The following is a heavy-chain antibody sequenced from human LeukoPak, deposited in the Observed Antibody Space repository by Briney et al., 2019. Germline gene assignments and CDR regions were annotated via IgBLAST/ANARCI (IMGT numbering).Heavy chain of an antibody. CDR1: GYSFTSYW. CDR2: IYPGDSDT. J-gene: IGHJ3*02. V-gene: IGHV5-51*01. D-gene: IGHD3-16*02. Sequence: GESLKISCKGSGYSFTSYWIGWVRRMPGKGLEWMGIIYPGDSDTRYSPSFQGQVTISADKSISTAYLQWSSLKASDTAMYYRARHGDYDYVWGSYRREGAFDIWGQGTMVTVSS. CDR3: ARHGDYDYVWGSYRREGAFDI.